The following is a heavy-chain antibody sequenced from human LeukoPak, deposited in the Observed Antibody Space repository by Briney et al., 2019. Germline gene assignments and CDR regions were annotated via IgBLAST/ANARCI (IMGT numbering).Heavy chain of an antibody. CDR1: GYTFTSHT. J-gene: IGHJ4*02. CDR2: INAGNDNT. CDR3: ARDRYYGSGNYNYFDY. D-gene: IGHD3-10*01. V-gene: IGHV1-3*01. Sequence: ASVKVSCKASGYTFTSHTIHWARQGPGQRLEWMGWINAGNDNTEYSQRFQGRVTITSDTSASTAYMELSSLRSEDTVVYYCARDRYYGSGNYNYFDYWGQGTLVTVSS.